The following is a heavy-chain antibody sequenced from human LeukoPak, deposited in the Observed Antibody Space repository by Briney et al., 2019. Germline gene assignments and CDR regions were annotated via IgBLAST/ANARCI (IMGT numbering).Heavy chain of an antibody. Sequence: SVKVSCKASGGTFSSYAISWVRQAPGQGLEWMGGIIPIFGTANYAQKFQGRVTITADESTSTAYMELSSLRSEDTAVYYCARRDLGYGSGSYFPSDDYWSQGTLVTVSS. CDR2: IIPIFGTA. D-gene: IGHD3-10*01. CDR1: GGTFSSYA. V-gene: IGHV1-69*13. J-gene: IGHJ4*02. CDR3: ARRDLGYGSGSYFPSDDY.